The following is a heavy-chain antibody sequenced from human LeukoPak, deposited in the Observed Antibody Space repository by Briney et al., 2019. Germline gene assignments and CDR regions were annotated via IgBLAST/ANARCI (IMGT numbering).Heavy chain of an antibody. CDR1: GYTFTDYY. CDR3: ARGRSDYYLAS. Sequence: ASVKVSCKASGYTFTDYYMHWVRQAPGQGLEWMGWVYPNSGGTNYAQNFQGRVTMTRDTSISTAYMGLSRLRSDDTAVYFCARGRSDYYLASWGQGTLVTVSS. J-gene: IGHJ1*01. CDR2: VYPNSGGT. D-gene: IGHD3-22*01. V-gene: IGHV1-2*02.